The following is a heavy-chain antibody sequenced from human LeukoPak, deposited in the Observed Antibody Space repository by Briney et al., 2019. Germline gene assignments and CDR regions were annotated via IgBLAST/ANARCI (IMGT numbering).Heavy chain of an antibody. CDR2: IRQDGSEK. J-gene: IGHJ4*02. CDR3: AKDVPAAYFDY. CDR1: GFTFSTYW. V-gene: IGHV3-7*01. Sequence: GGSLRLSCAASGFTFSTYWMTWVRQAPGRGLEWVANIRQDGSEKNYVDSVRGRFTVSRDSSKNTLYLQMNRLRPEDTAVYFCAKDVPAAYFDYWGQGNLVTVSS. D-gene: IGHD2-2*01.